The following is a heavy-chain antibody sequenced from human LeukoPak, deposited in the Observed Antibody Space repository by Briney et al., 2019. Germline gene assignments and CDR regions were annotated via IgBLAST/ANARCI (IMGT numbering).Heavy chain of an antibody. CDR2: ISSSGSTI. D-gene: IGHD3-10*01. V-gene: IGHV3-11*01. J-gene: IGHJ6*03. Sequence: PGGSLRLSCAASGFTFSDYYMSWIRQAPGKGLEWVSYISSSGSTIYYADSVKGRFTISRDNAKNSLYLQMNSLRAEDTAFYYCARGAGSGYYFYMDVWGKGTTVTVSS. CDR1: GFTFSDYY. CDR3: ARGAGSGYYFYMDV.